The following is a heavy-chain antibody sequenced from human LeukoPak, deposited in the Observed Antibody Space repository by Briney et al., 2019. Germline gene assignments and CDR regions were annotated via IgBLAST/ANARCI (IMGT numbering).Heavy chain of an antibody. J-gene: IGHJ6*03. CDR2: INHSGST. V-gene: IGHV4-34*01. Sequence: PSETLSLTCAVYGGSFSGYYWSWIRQPPGKGLEWIGEINHSGSTNYNPSLKSRVTISVDTAKNQFSLKLSSVPDADTAVYYCARLYLAYCSSTSCYTTYYYYYIDVWGQGTPVTVSS. CDR3: ARLYLAYCSSTSCYTTYYYYYIDV. CDR1: GGSFSGYY. D-gene: IGHD2-2*02.